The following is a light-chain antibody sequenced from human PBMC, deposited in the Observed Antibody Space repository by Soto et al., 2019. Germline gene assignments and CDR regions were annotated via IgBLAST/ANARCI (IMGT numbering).Light chain of an antibody. V-gene: IGKV1-39*01. CDR2: AAS. Sequence: DIQMTQSPSSLSASVGDRVTITCRASQSISSYLNWYQQKPGKAPKLLNYAASSLQSGGPSRFSGSGSGTDFTLTISSLQPEDFATYYCQRSYGTPPITFGQRTLLVIK. CDR3: QRSYGTPPIT. CDR1: QSISSY. J-gene: IGKJ5*01.